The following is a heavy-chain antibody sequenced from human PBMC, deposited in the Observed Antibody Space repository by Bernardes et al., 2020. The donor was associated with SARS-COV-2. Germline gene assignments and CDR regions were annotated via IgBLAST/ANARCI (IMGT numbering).Heavy chain of an antibody. V-gene: IGHV4-34*01. J-gene: IGHJ6*02. Sequence: SETLSLTCAVYGGSFSGSYWSWIRQPPGKGLEWIGRINDSGSTNYNPSLKSRVTISVDTSKNQFSLKLTSVTAADTAVYYCSRVFKSGDYSIFYYYAMDVWGQGTTVAVSS. CDR1: GGSFSGSY. D-gene: IGHD4-17*01. CDR2: INDSGST. CDR3: SRVFKSGDYSIFYYYAMDV.